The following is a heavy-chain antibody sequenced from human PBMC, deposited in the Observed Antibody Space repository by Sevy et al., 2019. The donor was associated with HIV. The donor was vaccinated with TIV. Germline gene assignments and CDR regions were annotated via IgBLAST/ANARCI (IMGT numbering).Heavy chain of an antibody. J-gene: IGHJ3*02. CDR3: ARGGGYCSSTSCYAGANAFDI. D-gene: IGHD2-2*01. CDR1: GYSFTSYW. CDR2: IDPSDSYT. V-gene: IGHV5-10-1*01. Sequence: GESLKISCKGSGYSFTSYWISWVRQMPGKGLEWMGRIDPSDSYTNYSPSFQGHVTISADKSISTAYLQWSSLKASDTAMYYCARGGGYCSSTSCYAGANAFDIWGQGTMVTVSS.